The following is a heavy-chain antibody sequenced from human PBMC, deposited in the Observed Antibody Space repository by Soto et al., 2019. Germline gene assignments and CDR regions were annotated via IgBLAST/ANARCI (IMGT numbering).Heavy chain of an antibody. CDR2: IIPILGIA. J-gene: IGHJ5*02. V-gene: IGHV1-69*04. CDR3: ARDLMYSGSYTFKLWFDP. D-gene: IGHD1-26*01. Sequence: GASVKVSCKASGGTFSSYTISWVRQAPGQGLEWMGRIIPILGIANYAQKFQGRVTITADKSTSTAYMELSSLRSEDTAVYYCARDLMYSGSYTFKLWFDPWGQGTLVTVSS. CDR1: GGTFSSYT.